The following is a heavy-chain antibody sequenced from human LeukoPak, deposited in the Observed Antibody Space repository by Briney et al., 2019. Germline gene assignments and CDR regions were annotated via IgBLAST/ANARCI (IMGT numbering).Heavy chain of an antibody. CDR2: IKQDGSDK. CDR3: AREGLVYSFDY. Sequence: GGSLRLSCAASGFTFSSHWMSWVRQAPGKGLEWVANIKQDGSDKNYVDSVRGRFTISRDNARNSLYLQMNSLRAEDTAVYYCAREGLVYSFDYWGQGTLVTFSS. CDR1: GFTFSSHW. J-gene: IGHJ4*02. D-gene: IGHD3-16*01. V-gene: IGHV3-7*01.